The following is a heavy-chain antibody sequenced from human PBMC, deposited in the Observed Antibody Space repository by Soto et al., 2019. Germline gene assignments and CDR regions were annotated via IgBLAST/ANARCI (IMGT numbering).Heavy chain of an antibody. Sequence: EVQLVEYGGALVQPGGSLRLSCVTSGFTFSYYYIDWVRQAPGKGLEWVARSRNKANSYTPEYAASVKGRFNISRDDSNSSVYLQMNSLKNEDTPVFYCARSVSNGIHVFDIWSQGTMVTVS. J-gene: IGHJ3*02. D-gene: IGHD2-8*01. V-gene: IGHV3-72*01. CDR1: GFTFSYYY. CDR3: ARSVSNGIHVFDI. CDR2: SRNKANSYTP.